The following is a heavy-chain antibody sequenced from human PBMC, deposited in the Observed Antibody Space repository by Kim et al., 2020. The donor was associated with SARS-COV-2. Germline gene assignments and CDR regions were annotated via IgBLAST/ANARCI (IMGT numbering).Heavy chain of an antibody. CDR1: GFNFGFYA. J-gene: IGHJ4*02. V-gene: IGHV3-23*01. Sequence: GGSLRLSCAASGFNFGFYAMSWARQAPGKGLEWVSTISGGGGNTHYADSVKGRFTISRDNSMNTLYLQMNILRAEDTAVYYCDASVYWGQGTLVTVSS. CDR3: DASVY. CDR2: ISGGGGNT.